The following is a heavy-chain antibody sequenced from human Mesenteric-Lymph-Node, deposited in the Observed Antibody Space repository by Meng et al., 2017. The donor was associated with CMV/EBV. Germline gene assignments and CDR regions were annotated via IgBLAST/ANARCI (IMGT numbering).Heavy chain of an antibody. Sequence: SETLSLTCTVSGGSISSYYWSWIRQPQGKGLEWIGYIYYIGSTNYNPSLRSRVTISVDTSKNRISLNLNSVTAADTAVYYCARSDDYSNYVSYGMDVWGQGTTVTVSS. CDR3: ARSDDYSNYVSYGMDV. V-gene: IGHV4-59*01. CDR2: IYYIGST. CDR1: GGSISSYY. J-gene: IGHJ6*02. D-gene: IGHD4-11*01.